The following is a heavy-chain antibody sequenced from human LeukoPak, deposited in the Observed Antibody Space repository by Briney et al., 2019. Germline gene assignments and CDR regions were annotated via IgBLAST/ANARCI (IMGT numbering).Heavy chain of an antibody. CDR2: IYPGGSDT. D-gene: IGHD6-19*01. CDR3: ARHQYSGGWSYAFDI. V-gene: IGHV5-51*01. Sequence: XAWLRQMPGKGREWMGMIYPGGSDTRYSPSFQGQVTISADKSTNTAYLQWSSLKASDTAMYYCARHQYSGGWSYAFDIWGQGTMVTVSS. J-gene: IGHJ3*02.